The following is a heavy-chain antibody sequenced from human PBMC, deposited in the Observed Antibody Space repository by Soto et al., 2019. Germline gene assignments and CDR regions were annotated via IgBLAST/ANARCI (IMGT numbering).Heavy chain of an antibody. CDR3: ARPLQLAVSGFDP. CDR1: GDSISSSSYY. CDR2: IHYRANS. D-gene: IGHD3-3*02. J-gene: IGHJ5*02. Sequence: KPSETLSLTCAVSGDSISSSSYYWAWIRQPPGKGLEWIGSIHYRANSYYSPSLKSRITISVDTSKNQISLRLSSVTAADTAVYYCARPLQLAVSGFDPWGQGTLVTSPQ. V-gene: IGHV4-39*01.